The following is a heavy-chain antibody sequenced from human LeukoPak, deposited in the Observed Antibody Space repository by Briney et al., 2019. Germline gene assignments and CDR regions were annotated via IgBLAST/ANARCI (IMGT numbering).Heavy chain of an antibody. CDR3: AKDWAYYYGSGSYFDY. CDR2: ISGSGGST. V-gene: IGHV3-23*01. J-gene: IGHJ4*02. Sequence: GGSLRLPCAASGFTFSSYAMSWVRQAPGKGLEWVSAISGSGGSTYYADSVKGRFTISRDNSKNTLYLQMNSLRAEDTAVYYCAKDWAYYYGSGSYFDYWGQGTLVTVSS. CDR1: GFTFSSYA. D-gene: IGHD3-10*01.